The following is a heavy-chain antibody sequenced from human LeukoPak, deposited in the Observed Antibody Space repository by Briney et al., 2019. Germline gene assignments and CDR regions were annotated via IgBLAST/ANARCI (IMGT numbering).Heavy chain of an antibody. CDR2: ISAYNGNT. CDR1: GYTFTSYG. J-gene: IGHJ5*02. D-gene: IGHD6-13*01. Sequence: ASVKVSCKASGYTFTSYGISWVRQAPGQGLEWMGWISAYNGNTNYAQKLQGRVTMTTDTSTSTAYMELRSLRSDDTAVYYCARVQPPGIAADNWFDPWGQGTLVTVSS. CDR3: ARVQPPGIAADNWFDP. V-gene: IGHV1-18*01.